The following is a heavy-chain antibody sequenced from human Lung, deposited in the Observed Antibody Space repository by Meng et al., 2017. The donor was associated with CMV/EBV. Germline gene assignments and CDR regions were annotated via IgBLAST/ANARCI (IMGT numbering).Heavy chain of an antibody. J-gene: IGHJ2*01. Sequence: GGSLRLSCAASGFTFSSNAISWVRQAPGKGLEWVSNISGSGGSTYYADSVKGRFTISRDNSKNTLYLQMNSLRADDTAVYYCARLSGSYSWYFDLWGRGSLVTVSS. CDR2: ISGSGGST. V-gene: IGHV3-23*01. CDR1: GFTFSSNA. CDR3: ARLSGSYSWYFDL. D-gene: IGHD1-26*01.